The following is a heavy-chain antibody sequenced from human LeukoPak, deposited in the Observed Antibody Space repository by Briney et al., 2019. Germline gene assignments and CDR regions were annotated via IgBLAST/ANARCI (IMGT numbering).Heavy chain of an antibody. V-gene: IGHV1-2*02. CDR3: ARGRWISGSYYNFDT. CDR1: GYTFTGYY. CDR2: INPNSGGT. D-gene: IGHD1-26*01. J-gene: IGHJ4*02. Sequence: ASVKVSCKASGYTFTGYYMHWVRQAPGQGLEWMGWINPNSGGTNYAQKFQGRVTMTRDTSISTAYMELSRLRSDDTAVYHCARGRWISGSYYNFDTWGQGTLVTVSS.